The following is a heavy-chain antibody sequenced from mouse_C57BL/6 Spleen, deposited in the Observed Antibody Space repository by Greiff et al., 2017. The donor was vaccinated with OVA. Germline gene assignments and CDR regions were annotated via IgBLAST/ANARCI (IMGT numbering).Heavy chain of an antibody. CDR1: GYAFSSSW. D-gene: IGHD3-2*02. J-gene: IGHJ3*01. Sequence: VQLQQSGPELVKPGASVKISCKASGYAFSSSWMNWVKQRPGKGLEWIGRIYPGDGDTNYNGKFKGKATLTADKSSSTAYMQLSSLTSEDSAVYFCARWSSGPFAYWGQGTLVTVSA. CDR2: IYPGDGDT. CDR3: ARWSSGPFAY. V-gene: IGHV1-82*01.